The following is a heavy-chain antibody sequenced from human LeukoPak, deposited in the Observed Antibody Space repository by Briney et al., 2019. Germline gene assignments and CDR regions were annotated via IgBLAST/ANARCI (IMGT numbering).Heavy chain of an antibody. Sequence: SETLSLTCAVSGGSISSSSYYWGWIRQPPGKGLEWIGSIYYSGSTYYNPSLKSRVTISVDTSKNQFSLKLSSVTAADTAVYYCARDRGGDPNDAFDIWGQGTMVTVSS. CDR2: IYYSGST. CDR3: ARDRGGDPNDAFDI. J-gene: IGHJ3*02. V-gene: IGHV4-39*07. D-gene: IGHD2-21*02. CDR1: GGSISSSSYY.